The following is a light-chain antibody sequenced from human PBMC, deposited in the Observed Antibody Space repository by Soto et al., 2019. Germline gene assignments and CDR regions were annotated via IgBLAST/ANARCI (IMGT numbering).Light chain of an antibody. CDR2: HAF. CDR1: QDISNY. CDR3: QKYYSAVFT. V-gene: IGKV1-27*01. J-gene: IGKJ3*01. Sequence: DIQITQSPPSLSASVGDRFTITCRASQDISNYLAGYQQRPGQVPKHLIYHAFTLQSGVPSRFSGSGSGTDFTLTISSLQPEDVATYYCQKYYSAVFTFGPGTKVDIK.